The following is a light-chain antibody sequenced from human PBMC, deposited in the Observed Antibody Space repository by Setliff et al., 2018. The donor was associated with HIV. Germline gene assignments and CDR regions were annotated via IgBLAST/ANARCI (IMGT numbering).Light chain of an antibody. J-gene: IGLJ1*01. Sequence: QSVLTQPASVSGSPGQSITISCTGTSSDIGRYNLVSWYQQYPGKAPKLMIYQATKRPSGVSNRFSGSKSGNTASLTISGLQTEDEADYYCSSYTSSIPYVFGTGTKVTVL. CDR1: SSDIGRYNL. CDR3: SSYTSSIPYV. V-gene: IGLV2-14*02. CDR2: QAT.